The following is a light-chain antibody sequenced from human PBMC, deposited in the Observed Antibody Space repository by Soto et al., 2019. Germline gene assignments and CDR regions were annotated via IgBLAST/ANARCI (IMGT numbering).Light chain of an antibody. CDR1: PSVTNF. CDR2: GAF. CDR3: QQRNVWPPVT. J-gene: IGKJ5*01. Sequence: PGETATVTCKASPSVTNFLAWYQQKPGQAPRLLIYGAFNRATGIPARFSGSGSGTDFTLTISSLEPEDSAVYYCQQRNVWPPVTFGQGARLEIK. V-gene: IGKV3-11*01.